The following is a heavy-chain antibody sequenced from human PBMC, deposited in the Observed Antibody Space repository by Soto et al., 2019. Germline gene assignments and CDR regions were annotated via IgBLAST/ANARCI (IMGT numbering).Heavy chain of an antibody. CDR1: GGSISSYY. D-gene: IGHD3-9*01. CDR2: IYYSGST. CDR3: ARALILTGYYIHDAFDI. Sequence: PLEILSLTCTVSGGSISSYYWSWIRQPPGKGLEWIGYIYYSGSTNYNPSLKSRVTISVDTSKNQFSLKLSSVTAADTAVYYCARALILTGYYIHDAFDIWGQGTMVTVSS. J-gene: IGHJ3*02. V-gene: IGHV4-59*01.